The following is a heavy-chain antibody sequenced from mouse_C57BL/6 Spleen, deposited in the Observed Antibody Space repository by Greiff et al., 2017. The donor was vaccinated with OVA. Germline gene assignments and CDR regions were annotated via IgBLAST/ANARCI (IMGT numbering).Heavy chain of an antibody. CDR1: GYTFTDYN. CDR2: INPNNGGA. V-gene: IGHV1-22*01. D-gene: IGHD2-4*01. J-gene: IGHJ2*01. Sequence: EVQLQQSGPELVKPGASVKMSCKASGYTFTDYNMHWVKQSHGKSLEWIGYINPNNGGASYNQKFKGKATLTVNKSSSTAYMELRSLTSEDSAVYYCARITMITTSPFDYWGQGTTLTVSS. CDR3: ARITMITTSPFDY.